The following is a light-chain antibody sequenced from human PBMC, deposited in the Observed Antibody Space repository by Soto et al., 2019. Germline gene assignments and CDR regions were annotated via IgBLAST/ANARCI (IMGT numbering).Light chain of an antibody. CDR2: WAS. V-gene: IGKV4-1*01. CDR3: QQYYSAPPT. Sequence: DIVMTQSPDSLAVSLGERATINCKSSQSVLYNSKNKNSLAWYQQKPGQPPKLLIYWASTRNPRVPDRFSGSGSGTAFTLTISSLQAEDAAVYYCQQYYSAPPTFGQGTKVEIK. CDR1: QSVLYNSKNKNS. J-gene: IGKJ1*01.